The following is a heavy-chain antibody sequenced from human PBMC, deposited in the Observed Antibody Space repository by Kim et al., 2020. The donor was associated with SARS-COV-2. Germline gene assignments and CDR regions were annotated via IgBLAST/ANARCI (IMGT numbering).Heavy chain of an antibody. CDR2: IDANSGDT. Sequence: ASVKVSCKASGHTFSGNYIHWVRQAPGQRLEWMGRIDANSGDTDYAKRSQGRVAMTVDTSISTDYMELRSLRGDDTAVYFCVSGYDFFSLDFWGQGNLGT. CDR1: GHTFSGNY. D-gene: IGHD5-12*01. CDR3: VSGYDFFSLDF. V-gene: IGHV1-2*06. J-gene: IGHJ4*02.